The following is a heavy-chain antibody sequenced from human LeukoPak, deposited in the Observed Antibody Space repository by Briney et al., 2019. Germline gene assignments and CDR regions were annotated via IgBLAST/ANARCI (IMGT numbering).Heavy chain of an antibody. Sequence: GRSLRLSCAASGFTFSSYAMHWVRQAPGKGLEWVAVISYDGSNKYYADSVKGRFTISRDNSKNTLYLQMNSLRAEDTAVYHCARDLAGDRSQSGAFDIWGQGTMVTVSS. CDR1: GFTFSSYA. J-gene: IGHJ3*02. CDR3: ARDLAGDRSQSGAFDI. V-gene: IGHV3-30-3*01. CDR2: ISYDGSNK. D-gene: IGHD6-19*01.